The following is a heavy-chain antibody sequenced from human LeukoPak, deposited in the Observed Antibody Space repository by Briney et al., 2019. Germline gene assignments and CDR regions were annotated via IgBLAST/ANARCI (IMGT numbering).Heavy chain of an antibody. D-gene: IGHD1-26*01. CDR3: ARRVGSGTYLYFFDF. J-gene: IGHJ4*02. CDR1: GYTFSHYG. CDR2: ISPYNGNT. Sequence: ASVKVSCKTSGYTFSHYGISWVRQAPGQGLEWMGWISPYNGNTNFAQSLRDRVTMTTDTSTSTAYMELTGLRSDDTAAYYCARRVGSGTYLYFFDFWGQGTLVTVSS. V-gene: IGHV1-18*01.